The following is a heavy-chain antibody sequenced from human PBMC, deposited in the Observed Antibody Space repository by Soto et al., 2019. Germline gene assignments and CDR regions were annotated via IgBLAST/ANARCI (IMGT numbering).Heavy chain of an antibody. D-gene: IGHD2-2*02. J-gene: IGHJ6*02. CDR1: GGSISSGDYY. CDR3: ARDIVVVPAAIPLAGYYGMDV. V-gene: IGHV4-30-4*01. Sequence: PSETLSLTCTVSGGSISSGDYYWSWIRQPPGKGLEWIGYIYYSGSTYYNPSLKGRVTISVDTSKNQFSLKLSSVTAADTAVYYCARDIVVVPAAIPLAGYYGMDVWGQGTTVTVSS. CDR2: IYYSGST.